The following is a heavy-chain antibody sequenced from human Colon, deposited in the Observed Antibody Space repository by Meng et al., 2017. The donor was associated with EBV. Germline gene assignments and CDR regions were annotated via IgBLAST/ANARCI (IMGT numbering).Heavy chain of an antibody. Sequence: QVQLQGSGPGLVMPSGHLSLTCAVSCTSITSSNGWSWVRQPPGKGLDWIGEIYYGGSTNYNPSLKSRVTISLDESKNQFSLRLASMTAADTAVYYCASLYGDFAFWGQGTLVTVSS. CDR1: CTSITSSNG. V-gene: IGHV4-4*02. CDR2: IYYGGST. CDR3: ASLYGDFAF. D-gene: IGHD4-17*01. J-gene: IGHJ4*02.